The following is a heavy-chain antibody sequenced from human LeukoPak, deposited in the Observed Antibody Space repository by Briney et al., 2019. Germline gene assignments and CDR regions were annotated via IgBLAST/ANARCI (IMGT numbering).Heavy chain of an antibody. J-gene: IGHJ4*02. Sequence: GGSLRLSCAASGFTFSICGMNWVRQAPGKGLEWVSSISGSSTYIYYADSVKGRFTISRDNAKNSLYLQMNSLRAEDTAVYYCARGSEWSSGVSDYWGQGTLVTVSS. D-gene: IGHD3-3*01. CDR3: ARGSEWSSGVSDY. CDR2: ISGSSTYI. CDR1: GFTFSICG. V-gene: IGHV3-21*01.